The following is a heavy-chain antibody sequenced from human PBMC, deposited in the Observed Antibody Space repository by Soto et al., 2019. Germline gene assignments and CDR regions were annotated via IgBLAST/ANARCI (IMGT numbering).Heavy chain of an antibody. D-gene: IGHD1-26*01. V-gene: IGHV1-69*02. J-gene: IGHJ4*02. CDR1: GGTFSSYT. CDR3: ARGVGATHPDY. Sequence: QVQLVQSGAEVKKPGSSVKVSCKASGGTFSSYTISWVRQAPGQGLEWMGRIIPILGIANYAQKFQGRVTITADKSTSTAYLEMSSRRSEDTAVYYCARGVGATHPDYWGQGTLVTVSS. CDR2: IIPILGIA.